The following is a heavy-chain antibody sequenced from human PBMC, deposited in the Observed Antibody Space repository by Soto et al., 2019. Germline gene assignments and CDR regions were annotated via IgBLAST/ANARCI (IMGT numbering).Heavy chain of an antibody. Sequence: EAQLVESGGGLIQPGGSLRLSCAASGFSFSSYSMNWVRQAPGKGLEWISYITRNSDIINYADSVKGRFTISRDNAKNSLHLQMHSLRADDTAVYYCARDREYCRGDKCYETGSAYWGQGTLLTVSS. CDR3: ARDREYCRGDKCYETGSAY. J-gene: IGHJ4*02. CDR1: GFSFSSYS. CDR2: ITRNSDII. D-gene: IGHD2-15*01. V-gene: IGHV3-48*01.